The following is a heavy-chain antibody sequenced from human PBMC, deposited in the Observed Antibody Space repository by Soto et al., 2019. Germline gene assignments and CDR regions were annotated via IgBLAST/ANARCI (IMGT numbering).Heavy chain of an antibody. D-gene: IGHD2-2*01. CDR3: ARDSRHCISTSCKGARMDV. J-gene: IGHJ6*02. CDR1: GFTFSSYA. CDR2: ISYDGSNK. V-gene: IGHV3-30-3*01. Sequence: QVQLVESGGGVVQPGRSLRLSFAASGFTFSSYAMHWVRQAPGKGLEWVAVISYDGSNKYYADSVKGRFTISRDNSKNTLYLQMNSLRAEDTAVYYCARDSRHCISTSCKGARMDVWGQGTTVTVSS.